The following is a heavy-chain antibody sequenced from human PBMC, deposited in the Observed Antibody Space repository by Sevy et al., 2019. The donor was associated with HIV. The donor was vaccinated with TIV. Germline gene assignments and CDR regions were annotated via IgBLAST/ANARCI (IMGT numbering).Heavy chain of an antibody. CDR2: INQNGSVT. CDR3: VRAVATNGSF. CDR1: GFSLNSFW. D-gene: IGHD2-15*01. V-gene: IGHV3-7*01. J-gene: IGHJ4*02. Sequence: GGSLRLSCAASGFSLNSFWMNWVWQTPGKGLEWVANINQNGSVTYYVDSVKGRFTISRDNSRNLLYLQMTSLRVEDTALYYCVRAVATNGSFWGQGTLVTVSS.